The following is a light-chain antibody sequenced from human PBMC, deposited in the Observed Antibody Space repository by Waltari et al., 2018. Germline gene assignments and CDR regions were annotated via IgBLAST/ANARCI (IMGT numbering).Light chain of an antibody. J-gene: IGKJ2*01. CDR1: QSLGKNY. CDR2: GAS. V-gene: IGKV3-20*01. CDR3: QQYASSVLYT. Sequence: IVLTQSPGTLSLSPGDRASLSCKASQSLGKNYLAWYQHKPGQAPRLLIYGASSRAASIPDRCSGSGSGTDFTLTISRLEPEDFAVYYCQQYASSVLYTFGQGTKLEIK.